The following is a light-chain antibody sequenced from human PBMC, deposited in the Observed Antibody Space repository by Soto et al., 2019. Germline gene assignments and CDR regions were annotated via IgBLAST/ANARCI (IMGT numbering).Light chain of an antibody. J-gene: IGKJ2*01. CDR3: QQDNDCPHT. Sequence: MTQSPPPLSASSGERVTISCRASQDVRVNLAWHQQKPGHAPSLLIYGASTIDTGIPARFTGSGSGTDFTLTINGLQSEDFAVYYCQQDNDCPHTFGQGTKLEIK. V-gene: IGKV3-15*01. CDR1: QDVRVN. CDR2: GAS.